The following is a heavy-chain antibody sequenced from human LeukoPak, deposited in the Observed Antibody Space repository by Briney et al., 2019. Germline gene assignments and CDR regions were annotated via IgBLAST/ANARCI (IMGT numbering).Heavy chain of an antibody. V-gene: IGHV3-21*01. D-gene: IGHD2-15*01. CDR3: ARGKDCSGGSCYSDY. J-gene: IGHJ4*02. CDR2: ISSSSSYI. Sequence: GGSLRLSCAASGFTFSSYSMNWVRQAPGKGLEWVSSISSSSSYIYYADSVKGRFTISRDNAKNSLYLQMNSLRAEDTTVYYCARGKDCSGGSCYSDYWGQGTLVTVSS. CDR1: GFTFSSYS.